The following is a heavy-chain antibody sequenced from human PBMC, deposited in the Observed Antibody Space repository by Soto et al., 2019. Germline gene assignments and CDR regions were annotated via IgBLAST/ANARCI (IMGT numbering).Heavy chain of an antibody. J-gene: IGHJ6*02. Sequence: LSLTCTVSGGSISSYYWSWIRQPPGKGLEWIGCIYYSGSTNYNPSLKSRVTISVDTSKNQFSLKLSSVTAADTAVYYCARGSKYYYSGIDVWGQGTTVTVSS. V-gene: IGHV4-59*01. CDR2: IYYSGST. CDR3: ARGSKYYYSGIDV. CDR1: GGSISSYY.